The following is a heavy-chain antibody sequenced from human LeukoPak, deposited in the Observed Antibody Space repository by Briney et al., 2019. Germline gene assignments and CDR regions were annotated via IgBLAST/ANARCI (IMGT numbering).Heavy chain of an antibody. J-gene: IGHJ4*02. D-gene: IGHD5-24*01. CDR1: GFTFSNYG. CDR3: ARKDPRGWLHDY. V-gene: IGHV3-30*02. CDR2: IPFDGSNE. Sequence: GGSLRLSCAASGFTFSNYGMHWVRQAPGKGLEWVALIPFDGSNEHYADSVKGRFTISRDSSKNTLYLQMNSLRAEDTAVYYCARKDPRGWLHDYWGQGTLVTVSS.